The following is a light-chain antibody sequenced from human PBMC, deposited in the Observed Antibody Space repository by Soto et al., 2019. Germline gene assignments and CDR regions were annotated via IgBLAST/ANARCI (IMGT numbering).Light chain of an antibody. CDR1: EGLVFSDGNTY. Sequence: DVVMTPSPLFLPVTLGQPASISCRSSEGLVFSDGNTYLSWLQQRPGQSPRRLIYKVSNRGSGVPARFSGSGSGAHFTVKISRVEAEDVGLYSCLQGTHWPRTFGQGTKVEIK. J-gene: IGKJ1*01. V-gene: IGKV2-30*01. CDR3: LQGTHWPRT. CDR2: KVS.